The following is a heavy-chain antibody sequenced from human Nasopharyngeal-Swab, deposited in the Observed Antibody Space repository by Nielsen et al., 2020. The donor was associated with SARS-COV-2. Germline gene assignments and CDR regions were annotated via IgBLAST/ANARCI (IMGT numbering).Heavy chain of an antibody. CDR3: ARDDWGVFGVVTLFDY. V-gene: IGHV4-61*01. J-gene: IGHJ4*02. D-gene: IGHD3-3*01. CDR1: GGSISSRSYY. Sequence: SETLSLTCTVAGGSISSRSYYWSWIRQPPGRGLEWIGYIYYSGSTNYNPSVKSRVTRSVDTSKNQFSLKLSSVTAADTAVDYCARDDWGVFGVVTLFDYWGQGTLVTVSS. CDR2: IYYSGST.